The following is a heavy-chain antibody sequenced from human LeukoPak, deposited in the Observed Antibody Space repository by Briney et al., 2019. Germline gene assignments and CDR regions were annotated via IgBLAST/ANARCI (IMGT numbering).Heavy chain of an antibody. CDR1: GGSISSSRYY. D-gene: IGHD3-10*01. Sequence: SETLSLTCTVSGGSISSSRYYWSWIRQPPGKGLEWIGEINHSGSTNYNPSLKSRVTIPVDTSKNQFSLKLSSVTAADTAVYYCARHAWPGVYGSGSYYNGQSRGKDYFDYWGQGTLVTVSS. CDR3: ARHAWPGVYGSGSYYNGQSRGKDYFDY. J-gene: IGHJ4*02. CDR2: INHSGST. V-gene: IGHV4-39*01.